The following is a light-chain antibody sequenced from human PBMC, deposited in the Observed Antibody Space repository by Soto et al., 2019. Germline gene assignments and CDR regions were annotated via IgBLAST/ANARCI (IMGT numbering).Light chain of an antibody. CDR2: DAP. CDR1: HGISSA. J-gene: IGKJ5*01. CDR3: QQFNSYPLT. Sequence: AIQLTQSPSSLSASVGDRVTITCRASHGISSALAWYQPKPGKAPKLLLSDAPRLESGVPSRFRGSGSGTDFTLTISSLQPEDFATYYCQQFNSYPLTFGQGTRLEIK. V-gene: IGKV1-13*02.